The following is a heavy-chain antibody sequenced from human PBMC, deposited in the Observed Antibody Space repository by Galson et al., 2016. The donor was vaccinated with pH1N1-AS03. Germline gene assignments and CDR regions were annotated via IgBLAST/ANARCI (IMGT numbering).Heavy chain of an antibody. D-gene: IGHD3-22*01. J-gene: IGHJ3*01. CDR1: AFSFSRHW. Sequence: SLRLSCAASAFSFSRHWMHWVRQAPGKGRVWVSRVSSDGSRTTYTDSVKGRFSISRDNAQNMLYLELNSLRDEDTALYFCAREGRVSESDGYYRPLDLWGQGAMVVVS. CDR2: VSSDGSRT. V-gene: IGHV3-74*03. CDR3: AREGRVSESDGYYRPLDL.